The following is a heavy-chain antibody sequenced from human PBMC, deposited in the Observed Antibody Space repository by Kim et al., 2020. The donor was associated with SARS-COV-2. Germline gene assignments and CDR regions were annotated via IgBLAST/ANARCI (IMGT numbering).Heavy chain of an antibody. CDR2: INPSGGST. Sequence: ASVKVSCKASGYTFTSYYMHWVRQAPGQGLEWMGIINPSGGSTSYAQKFQGRVTMTRDTSTSTVYMELSSLRSEDTAVYYCARAGGGHDILTGYPGAFDIWGQGTMVTVSS. V-gene: IGHV1-46*01. D-gene: IGHD3-9*01. CDR3: ARAGGGHDILTGYPGAFDI. CDR1: GYTFTSYY. J-gene: IGHJ3*02.